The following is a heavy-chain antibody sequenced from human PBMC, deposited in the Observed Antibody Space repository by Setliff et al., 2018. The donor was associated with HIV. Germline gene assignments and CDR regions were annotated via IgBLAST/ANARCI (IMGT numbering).Heavy chain of an antibody. D-gene: IGHD6-13*01. Sequence: ASVKVSCKASGYTFTGYFIHWVRQAPGQGLEWMGGIIPIFGTANYAHKFQGRITMTRNTSISTVYMELSSLGSEDTAVYYCARDISSWSLRRGRPKKYSYYGMDVWGQGTTVTVSS. CDR3: ARDISSWSLRRGRPKKYSYYGMDV. CDR2: IIPIFGTA. V-gene: IGHV1-2*02. CDR1: GYTFTGYF. J-gene: IGHJ6*02.